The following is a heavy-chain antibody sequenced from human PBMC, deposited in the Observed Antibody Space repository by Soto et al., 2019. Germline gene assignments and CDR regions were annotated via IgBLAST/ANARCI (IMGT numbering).Heavy chain of an antibody. CDR2: IIPIFGTA. J-gene: IGHJ6*02. CDR3: AGPPELTRIYYYDGMDV. Sequence: QVQLVQSGAEVKKPGSSVKVSCKASGGTFSSYAISWVRQAPGQGLEWMGGIIPIFGTANYAQKFQGRGTITADESTSTAYMELSSLRSEATAVYYCAGPPELTRIYYYDGMDVWGQGTTVTVSS. CDR1: GGTFSSYA. V-gene: IGHV1-69*12. D-gene: IGHD1-7*01.